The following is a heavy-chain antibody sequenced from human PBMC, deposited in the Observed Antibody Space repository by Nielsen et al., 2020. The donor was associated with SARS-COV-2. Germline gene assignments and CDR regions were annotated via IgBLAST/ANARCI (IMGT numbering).Heavy chain of an antibody. CDR2: IYYSGST. J-gene: IGHJ4*02. Sequence: SETLSLTCTVSGGSISSGDYYWSWIRQPPGEGLEWIGYIYYSGSTYYNPSLKSRVTISVDTSKNQFSLKLSSVTAADTAVYYCARARTYYYGSGSYYNSLFFDYWGQGTLVTVSS. CDR3: ARARTYYYGSGSYYNSLFFDY. D-gene: IGHD3-10*01. V-gene: IGHV4-30-4*01. CDR1: GGSISSGDYY.